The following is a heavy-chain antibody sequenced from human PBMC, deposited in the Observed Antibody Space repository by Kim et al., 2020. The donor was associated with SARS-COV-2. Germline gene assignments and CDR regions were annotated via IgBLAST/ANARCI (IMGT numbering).Heavy chain of an antibody. CDR3: ARHGDLATNDH. Sequence: GASLKISCHTSGYNFTSYWISWVRQMPGRGLEWMGRIDPGNSYTDFSPSFGAHVTISDDQSSSSVFLHWSALRSSDSATYYCARHGDLATNDHWGQGTRVTVSS. CDR1: GYNFTSYW. CDR2: IDPGNSYT. J-gene: IGHJ5*02. D-gene: IGHD7-27*01. V-gene: IGHV5-10-1*01.